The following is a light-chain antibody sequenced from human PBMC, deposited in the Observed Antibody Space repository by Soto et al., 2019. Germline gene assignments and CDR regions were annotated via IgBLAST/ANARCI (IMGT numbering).Light chain of an antibody. CDR2: GAT. CDR3: QQSYSNPPT. Sequence: DIRMTQSPSSLSASVGDRVTITCRASQSISTYLSWYQQKPGKAPKLLIYGATRLQSGAPSRFTGSGSGTEFTLTIRSMPTEAFANYYCQQSYSNPPTFAQGTKVDIK. CDR1: QSISTY. J-gene: IGKJ2*01. V-gene: IGKV1-39*01.